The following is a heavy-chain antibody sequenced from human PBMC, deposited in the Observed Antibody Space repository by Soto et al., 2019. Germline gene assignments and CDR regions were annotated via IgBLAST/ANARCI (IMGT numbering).Heavy chain of an antibody. Sequence: ASVKVSCKASGYTFTSYDINWVRQATGQGLEWMGWMNPNSGNTGYAQKFQGRVTMTRNTSISTAYMGLSSLRSEDTAVYYCARVSYCSSTSCYVNMDYYYYMDVWGKGTTVTVSS. CDR1: GYTFTSYD. J-gene: IGHJ6*03. CDR3: ARVSYCSSTSCYVNMDYYYYMDV. CDR2: MNPNSGNT. V-gene: IGHV1-8*01. D-gene: IGHD2-2*01.